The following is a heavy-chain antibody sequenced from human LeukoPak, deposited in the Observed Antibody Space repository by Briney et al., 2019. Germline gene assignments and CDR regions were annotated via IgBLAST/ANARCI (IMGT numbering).Heavy chain of an antibody. CDR1: GFTFSSYA. D-gene: IGHD2-8*01. CDR3: AKVGACTNGVCYYYYYMDV. V-gene: IGHV3-23*01. Sequence: GGSLRLSCAASGFTFSSYAMSWVRQTPGKGLEWVSAISGSGGSTYYADSVKGRFTISRDNSKNTLYLQMNSLRAEDTAVYYCAKVGACTNGVCYYYYYMDVWGKGTTVTVSS. J-gene: IGHJ6*03. CDR2: ISGSGGST.